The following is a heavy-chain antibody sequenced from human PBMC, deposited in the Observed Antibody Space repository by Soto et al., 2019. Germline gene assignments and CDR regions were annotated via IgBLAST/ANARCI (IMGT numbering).Heavy chain of an antibody. CDR1: GFTFSSYG. Sequence: QVQLVESGGGVVQPGRSLRLSCAASGFTFSSYGMHWVRQAPGKGLEWVAVISYDGSNKYYADSVKGRFTISRDNSKNRLYLQMNSLRAEDTAVYYCAKDLHLWPSYYYYGMDVWGQGTTVTVSS. CDR2: ISYDGSNK. J-gene: IGHJ6*02. CDR3: AKDLHLWPSYYYYGMDV. V-gene: IGHV3-30*18. D-gene: IGHD5-18*01.